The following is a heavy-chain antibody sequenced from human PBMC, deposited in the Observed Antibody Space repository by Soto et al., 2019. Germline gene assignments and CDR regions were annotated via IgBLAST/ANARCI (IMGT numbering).Heavy chain of an antibody. D-gene: IGHD2-2*01. CDR1: GGTFSSYT. J-gene: IGHJ5*02. CDR2: IIPILGIA. CDR3: ARDVGEMRAAGTSWGRNWFDP. V-gene: IGHV1-69*08. Sequence: QVQLVQSGAEVKKPGSSVKVSCKASGGTFSSYTISWVRQAPGQGLEWMGRIIPILGIANYAQKFQGRVTIPGEQTTSTAYRELGSLGSEDTAVYYCARDVGEMRAAGTSWGRNWFDPWGQGTLVTVSS.